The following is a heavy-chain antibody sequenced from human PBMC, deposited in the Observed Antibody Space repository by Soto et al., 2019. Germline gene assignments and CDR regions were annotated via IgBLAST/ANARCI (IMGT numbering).Heavy chain of an antibody. J-gene: IGHJ4*02. CDR1: GYTFTSYG. D-gene: IGHD6-13*01. Sequence: QVQLLQSGAEVKKPGASVKVSCKASGYTFTSYGISWVRQAPGQGREWMGWISAYNGNTNYAQKLQGRVTMTTDTSTRTAYMELRSLRSGGTAVYYCARSIAAAVDFDYWGQGTLVTVSS. CDR3: ARSIAAAVDFDY. CDR2: ISAYNGNT. V-gene: IGHV1-18*01.